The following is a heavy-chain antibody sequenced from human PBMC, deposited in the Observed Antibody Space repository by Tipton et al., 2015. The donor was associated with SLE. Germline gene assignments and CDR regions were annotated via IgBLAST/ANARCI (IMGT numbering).Heavy chain of an antibody. J-gene: IGHJ2*01. D-gene: IGHD6-13*01. Sequence: TLSLTCTVSGGSISSGGYYWSWISRHPGKVLEWIGYISYSGSTSYNPSLKSRGTISVDTSKNQCSLKLSSVTAADTAVYYCARDPGYSGSWSNWYFDLWGRGTRVTVSS. CDR1: GGSISSGGYY. CDR3: ARDPGYSGSWSNWYFDL. V-gene: IGHV4-31*03. CDR2: ISYSGST.